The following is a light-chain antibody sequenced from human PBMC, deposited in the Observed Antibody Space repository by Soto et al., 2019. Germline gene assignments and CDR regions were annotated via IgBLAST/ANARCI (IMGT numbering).Light chain of an antibody. CDR1: QSVSSY. J-gene: IGKJ4*01. CDR2: DAS. CDR3: QQANSFPLT. Sequence: EIVLTQSPATLSLSPGERATLSCRASQSVSSYLAWYQQKPGQAPRLLIYDASNRATGIPARFSGSGSGIDFTLTISSLQPEDFATYYCQQANSFPLTFGGGTKVDIK. V-gene: IGKV3-11*01.